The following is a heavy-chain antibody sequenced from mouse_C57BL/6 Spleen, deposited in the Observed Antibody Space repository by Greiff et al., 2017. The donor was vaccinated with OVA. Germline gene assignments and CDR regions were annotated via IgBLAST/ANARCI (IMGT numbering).Heavy chain of an antibody. Sequence: VKLQQSGPELVKPGASVKISCKASGYAFSSSWMNWVKQRPGKGLEWIGRIYPGDGDTNYNGKFKGKATLTVDKSSSTAYMQLTSLTSEDSAVYFCAIYYSYYFDYWGQGTTLTVSS. CDR2: IYPGDGDT. D-gene: IGHD1-1*01. CDR1: GYAFSSSW. J-gene: IGHJ2*01. CDR3: AIYYSYYFDY. V-gene: IGHV1-82*01.